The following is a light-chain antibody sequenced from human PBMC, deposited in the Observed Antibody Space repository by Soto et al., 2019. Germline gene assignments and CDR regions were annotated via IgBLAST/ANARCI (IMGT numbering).Light chain of an antibody. CDR1: QGISSY. CDR3: QQLNSYPL. J-gene: IGKJ3*01. V-gene: IGKV1-9*01. CDR2: AAS. Sequence: DIQLTQSPSFLSAFVGDRVTITCRASQGISSYLAWYQQKPGKAPKLLIYAASTLQSGVPSRFSGSGSGIEFTLTISSLQPEDFATYYCQQLNSYPLFGPGTKVDIK.